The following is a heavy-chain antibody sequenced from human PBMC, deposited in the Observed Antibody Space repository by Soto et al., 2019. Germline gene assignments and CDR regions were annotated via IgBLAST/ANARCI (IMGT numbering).Heavy chain of an antibody. J-gene: IGHJ3*02. CDR2: IYYSGST. CDR1: GGSISSCGYY. D-gene: IGHD2-2*01. V-gene: IGHV4-31*03. Sequence: TLSLTCTVSGGSISSCGYYWGWIRQHPGKGLEWIGYIYYSGSTYYNPSLKSRVTISVDTTKKQFSLKLSSVAAAKTAVYCCTGTIVVATAELYDIWGQGTMVTVSS. CDR3: TGTIVVATAELYDI.